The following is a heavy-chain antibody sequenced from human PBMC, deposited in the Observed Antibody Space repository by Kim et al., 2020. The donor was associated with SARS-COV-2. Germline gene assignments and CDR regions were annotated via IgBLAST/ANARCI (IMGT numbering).Heavy chain of an antibody. J-gene: IGHJ6*02. V-gene: IGHV4-61*01. CDR3: ARDFWAAGTKAVYYGMDV. CDR1: GDSVSSGSYY. D-gene: IGHD6-13*01. CDR2: IYYSGST. Sequence: SETLSLTCTVSGDSVSSGSYYWSWIRQPPGKGLEWIGYIYYSGSTNYNPSLKSRVTISVDTSKNQFSLKLSSVTAADTAVYYCARDFWAAGTKAVYYGMDVWGQGTTVTVSS.